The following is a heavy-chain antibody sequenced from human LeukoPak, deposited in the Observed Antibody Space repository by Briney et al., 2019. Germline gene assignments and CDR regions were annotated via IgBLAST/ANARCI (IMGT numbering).Heavy chain of an antibody. D-gene: IGHD4-23*01. J-gene: IGHJ4*02. CDR3: RGYLQATVVRGDFDR. Sequence: KPGGSLRLSCAASGFTLSSYSMNWFRQAPGKGLEWVAYISSSSSTIYYADSVKGRFTIARDHAKNSLYLQMNSLSAVDTGVYYGRGYLQATVVRGDFDRLGQGALATGSP. V-gene: IGHV3-48*01. CDR1: GFTLSSYS. CDR2: ISSSSSTI.